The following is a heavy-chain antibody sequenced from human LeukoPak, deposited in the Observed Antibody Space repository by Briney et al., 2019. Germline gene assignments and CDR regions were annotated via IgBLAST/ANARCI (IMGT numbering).Heavy chain of an antibody. CDR2: ISYDGSNK. J-gene: IGHJ4*02. CDR3: ARVGALEMATMQRGYFDY. D-gene: IGHD5-24*01. Sequence: GGSLRLSCAASGFTFSSYAMHWVRQAPGKGLEWVAIISYDGSNKYYADSVKGRFTISRDNSKNTLYLQMNSLRADDTAVYYCARVGALEMATMQRGYFDYWGQGTLVTVSS. CDR1: GFTFSSYA. V-gene: IGHV3-30*01.